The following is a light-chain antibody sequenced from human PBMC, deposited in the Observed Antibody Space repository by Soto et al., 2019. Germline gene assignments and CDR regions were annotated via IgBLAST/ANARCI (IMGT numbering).Light chain of an antibody. CDR1: SSDIGSYDY. J-gene: IGLJ1*01. Sequence: QSVLTQPASLSGSPGQSITISCTGTSSDIGSYDYVSWYQQHPGKAPNLMIYEVTDRPSGVSNRFSGSKSGNTASLTISGLQAEDEADYYCSSFTSTSTRLFGSGTKVTVL. CDR2: EVT. CDR3: SSFTSTSTRL. V-gene: IGLV2-14*03.